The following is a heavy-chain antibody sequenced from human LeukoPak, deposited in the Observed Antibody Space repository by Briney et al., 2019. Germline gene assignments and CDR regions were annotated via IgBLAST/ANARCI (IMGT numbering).Heavy chain of an antibody. CDR2: INAGSGNT. CDR1: GYTFGSQA. J-gene: IGHJ4*02. Sequence: GASVKVSCKASGYTFGSQAIHWVRQAPGQRLEWMGWINAGSGNTKYSQEFQGRVTITRDTSASTAYMELSRLRSDDTAVYYCARVPSWRRYCSGGSCYSHRFPFDYWGQGTLVTVSS. V-gene: IGHV1-3*01. CDR3: ARVPSWRRYCSGGSCYSHRFPFDY. D-gene: IGHD2-15*01.